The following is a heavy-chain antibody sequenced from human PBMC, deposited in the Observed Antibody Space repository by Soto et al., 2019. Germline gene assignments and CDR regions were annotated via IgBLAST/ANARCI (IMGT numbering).Heavy chain of an antibody. CDR2: ISYVGSNK. Sequence: EGSLRLSWAASGFTQSSSGMHRVRQAPGKGLEWVAVISYVGSNKYYADSVKGRFTISRDNSKNTLYLQMNSLRAEDTAVYYCAKGDSSSWYTFDYWGQGTLVTVSS. J-gene: IGHJ4*02. CDR1: GFTQSSSG. D-gene: IGHD6-13*01. CDR3: AKGDSSSWYTFDY. V-gene: IGHV3-30*18.